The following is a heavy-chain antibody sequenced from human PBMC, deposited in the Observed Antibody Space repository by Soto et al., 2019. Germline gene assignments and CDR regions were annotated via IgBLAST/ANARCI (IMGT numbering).Heavy chain of an antibody. D-gene: IGHD3-10*01. Sequence: QVQLVQSGAEVKKPGSSVKVSCKASGGTFSSYAISWVRQAPGQGLEWMGGIIPIFGTANYAQKFQGRVTISADESTSTAYMELSSLRSEDTAVYSCARWEVTMVRGVDWFDPWGQGTLVTVSS. CDR1: GGTFSSYA. CDR2: IIPIFGTA. V-gene: IGHV1-69*12. J-gene: IGHJ5*02. CDR3: ARWEVTMVRGVDWFDP.